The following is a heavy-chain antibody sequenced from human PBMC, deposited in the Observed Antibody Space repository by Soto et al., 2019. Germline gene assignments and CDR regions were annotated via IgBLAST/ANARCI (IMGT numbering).Heavy chain of an antibody. Sequence: QVQLVQSGAEVKKPGSSVKVSCKASGGTFSSYAISWVRQAPGQGLEGMGGIIPIFGTANYAQKFQGRVTITADESTSTAYMELSSLRSEDTAVYYCARETVVVPAALAAPAYYYYGMDVWGQGTTVTVSS. CDR1: GGTFSSYA. CDR2: IIPIFGTA. V-gene: IGHV1-69*01. CDR3: ARETVVVPAALAAPAYYYYGMDV. J-gene: IGHJ6*02. D-gene: IGHD2-2*01.